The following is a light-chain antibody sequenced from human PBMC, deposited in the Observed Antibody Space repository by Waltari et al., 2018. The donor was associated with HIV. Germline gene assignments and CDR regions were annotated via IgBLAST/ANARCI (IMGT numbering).Light chain of an antibody. CDR2: DAS. J-gene: IGKJ5*01. CDR3: QQRSNWPPNT. CDR1: QNVGRF. Sequence: EVVLTQSPATLSLSPGETATLSCTASQNVGRFLAWYQKKPGQAPRLLIHDASNRPPGVPARISGLAAGTEVTLTISSMEPEDDAVYYCQQRSNWPPNTFGQGTRLEIK. V-gene: IGKV3-11*01.